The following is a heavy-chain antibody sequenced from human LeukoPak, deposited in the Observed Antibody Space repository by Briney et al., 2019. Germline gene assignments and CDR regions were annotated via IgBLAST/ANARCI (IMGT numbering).Heavy chain of an antibody. Sequence: ASVKVSCKASGYTFTGYYMHWVRQAPGQGLEWMGWINPNSGGTNYAQKFQGRVTMTRATSISTAYMELSRLRSDDTAVYYCARGPLIRAEVSLMSVWGQGTTVTVSS. D-gene: IGHD3-10*01. CDR1: GYTFTGYY. CDR3: ARGPLIRAEVSLMSV. CDR2: INPNSGGT. V-gene: IGHV1-2*02. J-gene: IGHJ6*02.